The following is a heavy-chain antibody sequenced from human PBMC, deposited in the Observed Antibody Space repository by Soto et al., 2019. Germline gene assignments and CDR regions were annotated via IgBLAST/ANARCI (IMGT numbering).Heavy chain of an antibody. V-gene: IGHV3-23*01. Sequence: EVQLLESGGGLVQPEGSLRLSCAASGFTFSAYAMDWVRQAPGKGLEWVSTIHGGGGATHYADSVKGRFTISRDDAKNTLYAEMNSLRAEDTAVYYCAKFEGHPLEYWYLDFWGRGTVVTVSS. CDR1: GFTFSAYA. CDR3: AKFEGHPLEYWYLDF. J-gene: IGHJ2*01. CDR2: IHGGGGAT. D-gene: IGHD1-1*01.